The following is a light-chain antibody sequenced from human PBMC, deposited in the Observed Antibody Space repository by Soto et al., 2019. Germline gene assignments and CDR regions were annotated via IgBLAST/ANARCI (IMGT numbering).Light chain of an antibody. CDR1: SRDVGGFNY. Sequence: QPVLKQPPPPSGAPGQAVTISCPGTSRDVGGFNYFSWDQQHPGKAPKLMIYEVNKRPSGVPDRFPGSKSGNSDSLTVSGLQAEDEADYYCSSYAGSNNLVLGGGNQLTVL. V-gene: IGLV2-8*01. CDR3: SSYAGSNNLV. J-gene: IGLJ2*01. CDR2: EVN.